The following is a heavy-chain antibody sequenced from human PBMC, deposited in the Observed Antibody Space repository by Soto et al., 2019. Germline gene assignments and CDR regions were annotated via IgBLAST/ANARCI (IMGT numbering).Heavy chain of an antibody. Sequence: ASVKVSCKASGGTFSSYAISWVRQAPGQGLEWMGGIIPIFGTANYAQKFQGRVTITADESTSTAYMELSSLRSEDTAVYYCARKDYYGSGIYYFDYWGQGTLVTVSS. CDR3: ARKDYYGSGIYYFDY. V-gene: IGHV1-69*13. D-gene: IGHD3-10*01. CDR2: IIPIFGTA. CDR1: GGTFSSYA. J-gene: IGHJ4*02.